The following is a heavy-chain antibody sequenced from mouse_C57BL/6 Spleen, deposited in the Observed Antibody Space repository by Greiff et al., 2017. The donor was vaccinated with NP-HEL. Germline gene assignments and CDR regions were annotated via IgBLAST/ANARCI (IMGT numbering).Heavy chain of an antibody. CDR2: IYPSDSET. J-gene: IGHJ2*01. D-gene: IGHD4-1*01. V-gene: IGHV1-61*01. CDR3: ARKGPNWDDY. CDR1: GYTFTSYW. Sequence: QVQLQQPGAELVRPGSSVKLSCKASGYTFTSYWMDWVKQRPGQGLEWIGNIYPSDSETHYNQKFKDKATLTVDKSSSTAYMQLSSLTSEDSAVYYCARKGPNWDDYWGQGTTLTVSS.